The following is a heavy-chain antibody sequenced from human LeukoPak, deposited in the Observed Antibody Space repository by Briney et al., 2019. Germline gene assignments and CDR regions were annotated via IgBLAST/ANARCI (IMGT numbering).Heavy chain of an antibody. CDR1: GFIFSRYG. CDR2: ISGSGGTT. D-gene: IGHD2-15*01. J-gene: IGHJ6*03. CDR3: ARGSGGSLVGMDV. Sequence: GGTLRLSCAASGFIFSRYGMSWVRQAPGKGLEWVSAISGSGGTTYYADSVKGRFTISRDNSKNTLYLQINSLRAEDTAVYYCARGSGGSLVGMDVWGKGTTVTVSS. V-gene: IGHV3-23*01.